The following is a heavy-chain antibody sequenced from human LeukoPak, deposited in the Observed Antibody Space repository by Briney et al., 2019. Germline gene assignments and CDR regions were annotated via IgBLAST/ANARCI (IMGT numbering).Heavy chain of an antibody. CDR3: VRDRGGTGNY. CDR1: GFTFSNYA. CDR2: IISNGGIT. V-gene: IGHV3-64D*06. J-gene: IGHJ4*02. Sequence: GGSLRLSCSASGFTFSNYAMHWVRQAPGKGLEYVSSIISNGGITYYADSVKGRFTISRDNSKNTLYLQMTSLRAEAPAVYYCVRDRGGTGNYWGQGTLVTVSS. D-gene: IGHD2-15*01.